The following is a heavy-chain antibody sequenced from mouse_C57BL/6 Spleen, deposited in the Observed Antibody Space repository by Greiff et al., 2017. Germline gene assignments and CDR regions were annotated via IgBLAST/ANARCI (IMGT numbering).Heavy chain of an antibody. CDR3: TTTAYVTHWYCDV. V-gene: IGHV1-15*01. J-gene: IGHJ1*03. D-gene: IGHD6-5*01. CDR1: GYTFTDYE. CDR2: IYPETGGP. Sequence: VQLQESGAELVRPGASVTLSCKASGYTFTDYEMHWVQPTPVHGLEWIGAIYPETGGPAYNQKFTGQATLTADTSSSTAYMELSSLTSEDSTVYYCTTTAYVTHWYCDVWGTGTTVTVSS.